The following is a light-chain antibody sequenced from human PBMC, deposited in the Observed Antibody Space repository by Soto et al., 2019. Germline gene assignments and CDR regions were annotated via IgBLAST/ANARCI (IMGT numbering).Light chain of an antibody. CDR2: ETS. J-gene: IGLJ1*01. V-gene: IGLV2-23*01. CDR3: FSFTSTNTQV. CDR1: SSVFWSYKF. Sequence: QSVLTQPASVSGAPGQSVTISCTGTSSVFWSYKFVSWYQHHPGTVPKVIIYETSTRPSGVSDRFSGSKSGNTAFLIISGLHAEDEAEYYCFSFTSTNTQVFGSGSKVTVL.